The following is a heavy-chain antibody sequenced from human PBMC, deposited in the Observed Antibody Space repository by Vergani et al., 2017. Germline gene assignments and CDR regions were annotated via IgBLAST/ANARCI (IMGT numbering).Heavy chain of an antibody. J-gene: IGHJ3*02. D-gene: IGHD4-17*01. CDR3: ARVLDYVVYRGAFDI. CDR1: GGTFSSYA. V-gene: IGHV1-69*01. CDR2: IIPIFGTA. Sequence: QVQLVQSGAEVKKPGSSVKVSCKASGGTFSSYAISWVRQAPGQGLEWVGGIIPIFGTANYAHKFQGRVTITADESTSTAYMELSSLRSEDTAVYYCARVLDYVVYRGAFDIWGQGTMVTVSS.